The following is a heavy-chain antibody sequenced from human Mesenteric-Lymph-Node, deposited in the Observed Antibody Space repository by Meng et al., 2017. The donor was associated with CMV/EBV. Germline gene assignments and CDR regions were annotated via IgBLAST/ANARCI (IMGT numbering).Heavy chain of an antibody. CDR3: ARDRSSRFLEWLGLNGMDV. CDR1: GFTFSDYY. V-gene: IGHV3-11*01. J-gene: IGHJ6*02. CDR2: ISSSGSTI. D-gene: IGHD3-3*01. Sequence: GGSLRLSCAASGFTFSDYYMSWIRQAPGKGLEWVSYISSSGSTIYYADSVKGRFTISRDNAKNSLYLQMNSLRAEDTAVYYCARDRSSRFLEWLGLNGMDVWGQGTTVTVSS.